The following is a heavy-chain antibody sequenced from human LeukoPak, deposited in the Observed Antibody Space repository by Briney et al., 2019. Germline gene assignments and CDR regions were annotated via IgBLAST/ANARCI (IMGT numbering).Heavy chain of an antibody. CDR2: IYYSGST. V-gene: IGHV4-61*08. CDR1: GASVSSSGYY. J-gene: IGHJ6*02. Sequence: SETLSLTCTVSGASVSSSGYYWSWIRQPPGKGLEWIGYIYYSGSTNYNPSLKSRVTISVDTSKNQFSLKLSSVTAADTAVYYCARGQNLYYDILTGYYYYYGMDVWGQGTTVTVSS. CDR3: ARGQNLYYDILTGYYYYYGMDV. D-gene: IGHD3-9*01.